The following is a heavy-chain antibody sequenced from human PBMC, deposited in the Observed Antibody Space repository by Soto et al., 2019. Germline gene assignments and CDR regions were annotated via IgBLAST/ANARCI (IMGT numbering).Heavy chain of an antibody. Sequence: QVQLVQSGAEVKKPGASVKVSCKASGYTFTSYDIDWVRQATGQGLEWMGWMNPKSGNTGYAQKFQGRVTNTMNTPISTPYMELSTLRSEDTAVYYCATEKGRGELDYWGQGTMVNVSS. CDR1: GYTFTSYD. CDR2: MNPKSGNT. CDR3: ATEKGRGELDY. J-gene: IGHJ4*02. D-gene: IGHD3-3*01. V-gene: IGHV1-8*01.